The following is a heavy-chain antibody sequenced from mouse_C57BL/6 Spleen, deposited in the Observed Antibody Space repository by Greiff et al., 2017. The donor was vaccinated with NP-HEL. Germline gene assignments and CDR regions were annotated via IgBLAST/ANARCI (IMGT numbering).Heavy chain of an antibody. D-gene: IGHD2-4*01. Sequence: VQLQQSGAELVMPGASVKLSCKASGYTFTRYWMHWVKQRPGQGLEWIGEIDTSDSYTNYNQKFKGKFTLTVDKSSSTAYMQLISLTSEDSAVYYCARIPTDDYDGETVAYWGEGTLVTVSA. J-gene: IGHJ3*01. CDR1: GYTFTRYW. CDR3: ARIPTDDYDGETVAY. CDR2: IDTSDSYT. V-gene: IGHV1-69*01.